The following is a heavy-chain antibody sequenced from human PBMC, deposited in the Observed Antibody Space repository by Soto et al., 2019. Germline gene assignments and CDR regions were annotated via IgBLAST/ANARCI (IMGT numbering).Heavy chain of an antibody. Sequence: PGGSLRLSWAASGFTFNTYWMTWVRQAPGQGLEWVSYISSSGSTIYYADSVKGRFTISRDNAKNSLYLQMNSLRAEDTAVYYCAIGLTTKTTMVRGVSFDYWGQGTLVTVSS. CDR1: GFTFNTYW. J-gene: IGHJ4*02. CDR3: AIGLTTKTTMVRGVSFDY. CDR2: ISSSGSTI. D-gene: IGHD3-10*01. V-gene: IGHV3-48*04.